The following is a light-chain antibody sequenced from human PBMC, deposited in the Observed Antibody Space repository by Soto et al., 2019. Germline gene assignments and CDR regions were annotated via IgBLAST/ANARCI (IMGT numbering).Light chain of an antibody. CDR3: MQSLQTPLT. CDR2: LGS. CDR1: QSLLHSNGYSY. Sequence: DIVMTQSPLSLPVTPGEPASISCRSSQSLLHSNGYSYLDWYLQRPGQSPQLLIYLGSNRAFGVTDRFSGSGSGTDFTLKISRVEAEDVGVYYCMQSLQTPLTFGGGTKMEIK. V-gene: IGKV2-28*01. J-gene: IGKJ4*01.